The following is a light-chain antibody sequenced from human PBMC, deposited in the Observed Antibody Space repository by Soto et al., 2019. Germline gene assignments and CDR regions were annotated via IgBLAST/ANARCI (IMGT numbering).Light chain of an antibody. J-gene: IGLJ3*02. V-gene: IGLV1-44*01. CDR1: SSNIGGNA. CDR3: AAWDDSLKGPV. CDR2: RSN. Sequence: QSVLTQPPSTSGTPGQRVTISCSGSSSNIGGNAVNWYQQLPGTAPKLLMYRSNQRPSGVPDRFSGSKSGTSASLAISGLQSEDEADYYCAAWDDSLKGPVFGGGTKLTVL.